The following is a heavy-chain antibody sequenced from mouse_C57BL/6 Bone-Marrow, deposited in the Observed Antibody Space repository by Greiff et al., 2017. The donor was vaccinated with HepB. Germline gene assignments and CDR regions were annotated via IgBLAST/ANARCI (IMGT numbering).Heavy chain of an antibody. CDR1: GFNIKDYY. V-gene: IGHV14-2*01. CDR2: IDPEDGET. D-gene: IGHD1-1*01. J-gene: IGHJ1*03. CDR3: ARSLITTVVYWYFDV. Sequence: VHVKQSGAELVKPGASVKLSCTASGFNIKDYYMHWVKQRTEQGLEWIGRIDPEDGETKYAPKFQGKATITADTSSNTAYLQLSSLTSEDTAVYYCARSLITTVVYWYFDVWGTGTTVTVSS.